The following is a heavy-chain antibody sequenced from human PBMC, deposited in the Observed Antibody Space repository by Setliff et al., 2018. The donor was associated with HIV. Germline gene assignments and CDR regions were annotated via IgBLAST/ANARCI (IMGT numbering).Heavy chain of an antibody. Sequence: GGSLRLSCAASGFTFSSHWMSWIRQAPGKGLEWVASIKQDGSEKYFVDSVEGRFTISRDNAKDSMFLQMNSLRAEDSAVYYCARDSRSFTMIVENQRGMDVWGKGTTVTVSS. J-gene: IGHJ6*04. CDR2: IKQDGSEK. D-gene: IGHD3-22*01. CDR1: GFTFSSHW. V-gene: IGHV3-7*01. CDR3: ARDSRSFTMIVENQRGMDV.